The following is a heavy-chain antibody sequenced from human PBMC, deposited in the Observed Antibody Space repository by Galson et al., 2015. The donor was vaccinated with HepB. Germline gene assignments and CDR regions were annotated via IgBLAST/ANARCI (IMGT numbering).Heavy chain of an antibody. J-gene: IGHJ5*02. D-gene: IGHD3-3*01. CDR1: GGSFSGYY. Sequence: LSLTCAVYGGSFSGYYWSWIRQPPGKGLEWIGEINHSGSTNYNPSLKSRVTISVDTSKNQFSLKLSSVTAADTAVYYCARAPYDFWSGNWFDPWGQGTLVTVSS. CDR3: ARAPYDFWSGNWFDP. V-gene: IGHV4-34*01. CDR2: INHSGST.